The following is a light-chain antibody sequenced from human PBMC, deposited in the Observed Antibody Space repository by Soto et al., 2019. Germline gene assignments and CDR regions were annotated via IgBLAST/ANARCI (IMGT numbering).Light chain of an antibody. J-gene: IGKJ2*01. Sequence: DIQMTQSPSSLSASVGDRVTITCRASQSISTFLHWYQQRPGKAPRLLIYSASSLQSGVPSRFSGSGAGTEFTLTIYSLQPEDFATYYCQQSFSSPRTFGQGTKLEIK. CDR3: QQSFSSPRT. CDR1: QSISTF. V-gene: IGKV1-39*01. CDR2: SAS.